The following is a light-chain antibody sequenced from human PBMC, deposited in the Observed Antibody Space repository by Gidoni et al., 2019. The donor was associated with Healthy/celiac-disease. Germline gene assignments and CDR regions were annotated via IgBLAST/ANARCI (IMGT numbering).Light chain of an antibody. CDR1: QSISSY. J-gene: IGKJ4*01. V-gene: IGKV1-39*01. CDR3: QQSYSTLT. CDR2: AAS. Sequence: DIQMTQSPSSLSASVGDRVTITCRASQSISSYLNLYQQKPRKAPKLLIYAASSLQSGVPSRFSGSGSGTDFTLTISSLQPEDFATYYCQQSYSTLTFGGGTKVEIK.